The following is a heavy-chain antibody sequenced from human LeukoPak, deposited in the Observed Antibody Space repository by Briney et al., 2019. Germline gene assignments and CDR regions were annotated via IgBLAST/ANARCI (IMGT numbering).Heavy chain of an antibody. CDR1: GGSFSGYY. Sequence: SETLSLTCAVYGGSFSGYYWSWIRQPPGKGLEWIGEINHSGSTNYNPSLKSRVTISVDTSKNQFSLKLSSVAAADTAVYYCARAKLVGWFDPWGQGTLVTVSS. J-gene: IGHJ5*02. CDR3: ARAKLVGWFDP. CDR2: INHSGST. D-gene: IGHD6-6*01. V-gene: IGHV4-34*01.